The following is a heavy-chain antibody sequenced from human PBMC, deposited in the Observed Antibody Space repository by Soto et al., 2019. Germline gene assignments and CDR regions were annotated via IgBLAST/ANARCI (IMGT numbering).Heavy chain of an antibody. D-gene: IGHD3-9*01. J-gene: IGHJ6*02. CDR2: IDPGDSYT. Sequence: GESLKISCNGSGYSFTSYWISWVRQMPGKGLEWMGRIDPGDSYTNYSPSFQGHVTISADKSISTAYLQWSSLKASDTAMYYCTTTGAYYYDILTGYPTYGMDVWGQGTTVTVSS. V-gene: IGHV5-10-1*01. CDR3: TTTGAYYYDILTGYPTYGMDV. CDR1: GYSFTSYW.